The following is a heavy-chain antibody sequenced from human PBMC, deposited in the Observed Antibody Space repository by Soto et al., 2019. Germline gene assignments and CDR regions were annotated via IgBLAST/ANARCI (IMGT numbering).Heavy chain of an antibody. D-gene: IGHD3-22*01. CDR1: GFSFSSHA. CDR3: ARDPTMIQVTNTFDI. CDR2: ISFEGSNQ. V-gene: IGHV3-30*04. Sequence: QVQLVESGGGLVQSGRSLRLSCAASGFSFSSHAMHWVRQTPDKGLEGVAVISFEGSNQFYADSVKGRFTISRDNSNNRLYLQMNSLRPEDTAMYYCARDPTMIQVTNTFDIWGQGTMVTVSS. J-gene: IGHJ3*02.